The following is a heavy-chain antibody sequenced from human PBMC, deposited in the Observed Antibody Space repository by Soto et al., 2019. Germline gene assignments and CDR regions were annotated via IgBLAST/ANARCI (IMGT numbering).Heavy chain of an antibody. J-gene: IGHJ4*02. D-gene: IGHD1-7*01. CDR2: INPNSGGT. CDR3: ARDLQGGPTTGLELPY. Sequence: QVQLVQSGAEVKKPGASVKVSCKASGYTFTGYYMHWVRQAPGQGLEWMGWINPNSGGTNYAQKFQGWVTMTRDTSISTAYMELSRLRSDDTAVYYCARDLQGGPTTGLELPYWGQGTLVTVSS. V-gene: IGHV1-2*04. CDR1: GYTFTGYY.